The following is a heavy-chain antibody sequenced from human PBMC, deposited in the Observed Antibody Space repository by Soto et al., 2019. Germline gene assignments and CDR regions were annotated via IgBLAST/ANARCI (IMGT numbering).Heavy chain of an antibody. V-gene: IGHV3-33*01. CDR1: GFSFSSYG. J-gene: IGHJ6*02. CDR3: ARGGKNSYGMDV. Sequence: RRLSCAASGFSFSSYGMHWVRQAPDKGLEWVANIWYNGKNKYYADSVKGRFTISRDNSKNTSYLQMNSLRAEDTAVYFCARGGKNSYGMDVWGQGTTVTVSS. D-gene: IGHD3-16*01. CDR2: IWYNGKNK.